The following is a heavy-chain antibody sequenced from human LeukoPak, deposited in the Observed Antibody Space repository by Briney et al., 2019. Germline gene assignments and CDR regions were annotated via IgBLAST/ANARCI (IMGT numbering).Heavy chain of an antibody. D-gene: IGHD1-26*01. CDR1: GGSISSGGYY. J-gene: IGHJ3*02. CDR2: IYYSGST. Sequence: SQTLSLTCTVSGGSISSGGYYWSWIRQHPGKGLEWIGYIYYSGSTYYNPSLKSRVTISVDTSKNQFSLKLSSVTAADTAVYYCARSQWELPWVSAFDIWGQGTMVTVSS. V-gene: IGHV4-31*03. CDR3: ARSQWELPWVSAFDI.